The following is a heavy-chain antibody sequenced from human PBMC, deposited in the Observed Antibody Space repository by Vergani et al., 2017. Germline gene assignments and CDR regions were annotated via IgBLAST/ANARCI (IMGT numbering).Heavy chain of an antibody. V-gene: IGHV3-48*03. CDR3: AREIVVVPAAIPDGDDYYYMDV. CDR1: GFTFSSYE. D-gene: IGHD2-2*02. CDR2: IRSSGSTI. J-gene: IGHJ6*03. Sequence: EVQLVESGGGLLQPGESLRLSCAASGFTFSSYEMNWVRQAPGKGLEWVSHIRSSGSTIYYADSVKGRFTISRDNAKNSLYLQMNSLRAEDTAVYYCAREIVVVPAAIPDGDDYYYMDVWGKGTTVTVSS.